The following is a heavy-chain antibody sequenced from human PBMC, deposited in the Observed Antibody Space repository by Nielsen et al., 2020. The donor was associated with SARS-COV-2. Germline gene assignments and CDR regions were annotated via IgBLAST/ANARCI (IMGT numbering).Heavy chain of an antibody. CDR3: ARGDDSGSYWGTNGAPFDY. D-gene: IGHD1-26*01. CDR1: GYTFTSYA. CDR2: INAGNGNT. J-gene: IGHJ4*02. V-gene: IGHV1-3*01. Sequence: ASVKVSCKASGYTFTSYAMHWVRQAPGQRLEWMGWINAGNGNTKYSQKFQGRVTITRDTSASTAYMELSSLRSEDTAVYYCARGDDSGSYWGTNGAPFDYWGQGTLVTVSS.